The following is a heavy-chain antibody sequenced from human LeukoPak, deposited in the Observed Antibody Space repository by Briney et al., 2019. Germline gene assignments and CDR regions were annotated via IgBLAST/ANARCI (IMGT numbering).Heavy chain of an antibody. J-gene: IGHJ4*02. CDR3: ARDFGEVGSIAVAGTGY. V-gene: IGHV1-2*02. CDR1: GYTFTGYY. CDR2: INPNSGGT. Sequence: GASVKVSCKASGYTFTGYYMHWVRQAPGQGLEWMGWINPNSGGTNYAQKFQGRVTMTRDTSISTAYMELSRLRSDDTAVYYCARDFGEVGSIAVAGTGYWGQGTLVTVS. D-gene: IGHD6-19*01.